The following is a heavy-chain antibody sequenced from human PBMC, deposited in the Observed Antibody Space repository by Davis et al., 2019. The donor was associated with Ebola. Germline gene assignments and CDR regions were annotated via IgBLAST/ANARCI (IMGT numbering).Heavy chain of an antibody. J-gene: IGHJ5*02. V-gene: IGHV5-51*01. CDR3: ARQNGYCISTSCPNWFDP. CDR2: IYPGDSDT. CDR1: GYSFTSYW. D-gene: IGHD2-2*01. Sequence: GESLKISCKGSGYSFTSYWIGWVRQMPGKGLEWMGIIYPGDSDTRYSPSFQGQVTISADKSISTDYLQWSSLKASDTAMYYCARQNGYCISTSCPNWFDPWGQGTLVTVSS.